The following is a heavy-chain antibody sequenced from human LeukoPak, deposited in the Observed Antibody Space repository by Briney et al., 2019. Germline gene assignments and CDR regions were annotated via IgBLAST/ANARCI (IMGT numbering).Heavy chain of an antibody. J-gene: IGHJ5*02. Sequence: SETLSLTCAVYGGSFSGYYWSRIRQPPGKGLEWIGEINHSGSTNYNPSLKSRVTISVDTSKNQFSLKLSSVTAADTAVYYCARGDDGYCSGGSCFGAWFDPWGQGTLVTVSS. D-gene: IGHD2-15*01. V-gene: IGHV4-34*01. CDR2: INHSGST. CDR1: GGSFSGYY. CDR3: ARGDDGYCSGGSCFGAWFDP.